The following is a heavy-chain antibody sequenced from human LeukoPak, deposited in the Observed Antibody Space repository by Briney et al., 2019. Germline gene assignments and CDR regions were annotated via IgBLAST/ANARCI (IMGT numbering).Heavy chain of an antibody. D-gene: IGHD2-2*01. V-gene: IGHV5-51*01. CDR3: ARLGGADIVVVPAASPYYFDY. CDR1: GYSFTNYW. J-gene: IGHJ4*02. Sequence: GAPLKISCKGSGYSFTNYWIGWVRQMPGKGLEWMGIIYPGGSETRYSPSYQGQVSISADKSISTAYLQWSSLKASDTAMYYCARLGGADIVVVPAASPYYFDYWGQGTLVTVSS. CDR2: IYPGGSET.